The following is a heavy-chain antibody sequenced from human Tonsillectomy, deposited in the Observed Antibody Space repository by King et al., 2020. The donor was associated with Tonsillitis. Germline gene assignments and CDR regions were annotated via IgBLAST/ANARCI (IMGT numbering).Heavy chain of an antibody. D-gene: IGHD6-25*01. CDR3: AGGSGWVFDY. V-gene: IGHV3-7*01. J-gene: IGHJ4*02. CDR2: IKQDGSEK. Sequence: VQLVESGGGLVQPGGSLRLSCAASGFTFSSFWMSWVRQAPGKGLEGVAIIKQDGSEKLYVDSVKGRFTISRDNAKNSLYLQMNSLRAEDTAVYYCAGGSGWVFDYWGQGTLVTVSS. CDR1: GFTFSSFW.